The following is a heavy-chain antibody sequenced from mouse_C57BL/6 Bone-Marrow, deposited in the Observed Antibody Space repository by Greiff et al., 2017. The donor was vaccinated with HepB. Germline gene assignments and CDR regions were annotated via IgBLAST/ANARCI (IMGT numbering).Heavy chain of an antibody. CDR2: ISGGGGNT. D-gene: IGHD2-2*01. Sequence: DVKLQESGGGLVKPGGSLKLSCAASGFTFSSYTMSWVRQTPEKRLEWVATISGGGGNTYYPDSVKGRFTISRDNAKNTLYLQMSSLRSEDTALYYGAREGYDGYYFDYWGQGTTLTVSS. CDR1: GFTFSSYT. V-gene: IGHV5-9*01. CDR3: AREGYDGYYFDY. J-gene: IGHJ2*01.